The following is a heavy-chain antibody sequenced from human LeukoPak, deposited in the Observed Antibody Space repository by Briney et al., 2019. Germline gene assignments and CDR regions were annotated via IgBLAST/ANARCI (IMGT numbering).Heavy chain of an antibody. D-gene: IGHD6-19*01. CDR2: INHSGST. CDR1: GGSFSGYY. J-gene: IGHJ4*02. CDR3: ARWSSSGWRRLDY. V-gene: IGHV4-34*01. Sequence: SETLSLTCAVYGGSFSGYYWSWIRQPPGKGLEWIGEINHSGSTNYNPSLKSRVTISVDTSKNQFSLKLSSVTAADTAGYYCARWSSSGWRRLDYWGQGTLVTVSS.